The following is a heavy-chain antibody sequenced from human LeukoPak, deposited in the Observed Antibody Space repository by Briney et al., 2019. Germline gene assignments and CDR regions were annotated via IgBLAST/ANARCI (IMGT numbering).Heavy chain of an antibody. V-gene: IGHV3-53*01. CDR3: ARDDSDLNYYDSGGYYGAYH. CDR2: PYSGGSI. Sequence: GGSLRLSCAASGFTLSTNYMGWVRQAPGKGLEWDSVPYSGGSIYYADSLKGRFTISRDNSKNTLYLQMNSLRAEDTAVYYCARDDSDLNYYDSGGYYGAYHWGQGTLVTVSS. CDR1: GFTLSTNY. D-gene: IGHD3-22*01. J-gene: IGHJ4*02.